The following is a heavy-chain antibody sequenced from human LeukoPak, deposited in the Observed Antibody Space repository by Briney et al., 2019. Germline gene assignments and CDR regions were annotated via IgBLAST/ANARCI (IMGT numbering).Heavy chain of an antibody. J-gene: IGHJ5*02. D-gene: IGHD3-3*01. CDR1: GYTFTSYG. Sequence: GASVKVSCKASGYTFTSYGISWVRQAPGQGLEWMGGIIPIFGTANYAQKFQGRVTITADESTSTAYMELSSLRSEDTAVYYCARDTHRVLEWLAYNWFDPWGQGTLVTVSS. CDR2: IIPIFGTA. CDR3: ARDTHRVLEWLAYNWFDP. V-gene: IGHV1-69*13.